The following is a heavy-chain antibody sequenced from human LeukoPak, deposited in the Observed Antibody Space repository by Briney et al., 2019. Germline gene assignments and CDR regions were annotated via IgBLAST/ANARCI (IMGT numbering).Heavy chain of an antibody. Sequence: GGSLRLSCAAYGFTFSSYAMSWVRQAPGKGLEWVSAISGSGGSTYYADSVKGRFTISRDNSKNTLYLQMNSLRAEDTAVYYCAKATMIVVVTMVAFDYWGQGTLVTVSS. D-gene: IGHD3-22*01. CDR1: GFTFSSYA. V-gene: IGHV3-23*01. CDR2: ISGSGGST. J-gene: IGHJ4*02. CDR3: AKATMIVVVTMVAFDY.